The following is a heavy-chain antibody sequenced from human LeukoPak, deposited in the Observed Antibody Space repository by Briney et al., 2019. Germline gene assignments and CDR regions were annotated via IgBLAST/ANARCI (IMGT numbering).Heavy chain of an antibody. CDR3: AKAGIPMTAFNWFDP. CDR2: ISRSDTST. D-gene: IGHD3-3*01. CDR1: GFTFSSYA. V-gene: IGHV3-23*01. J-gene: IGHJ5*02. Sequence: GGSLRLSCAASGFTFSSYAMSWVRLAPGKGLEWVSTISRSDTSTYYADSVKGRFTISRDNSKNTLYLQMNNLRAEDTAVYYCAKAGIPMTAFNWFDPWGQGTLVTVSS.